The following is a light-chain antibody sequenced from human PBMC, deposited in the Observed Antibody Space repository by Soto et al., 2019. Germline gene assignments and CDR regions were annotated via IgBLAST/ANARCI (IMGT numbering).Light chain of an antibody. CDR1: QSVSSY. V-gene: IGKV3-20*01. CDR2: DTS. CDR3: QQYGSSPLT. Sequence: EIVLTQSPGTLSLSVGERGTFSCRSSQSVSSYLAWYQQTPGQAPRLLIYDTSNRATGTPDRFCGSGSGTDLALTISRLEPEDFTVYYCQQYGSSPLTFGGGTTVEIK. J-gene: IGKJ4*01.